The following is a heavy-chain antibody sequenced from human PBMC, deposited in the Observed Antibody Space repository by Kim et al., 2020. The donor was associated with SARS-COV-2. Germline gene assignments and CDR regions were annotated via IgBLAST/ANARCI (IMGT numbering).Heavy chain of an antibody. CDR2: INHSGST. Sequence: SETLSPTCAVYGGSFSGYQWSWIRQPPGKGLEWIGEINHSGSTNYNPSLKSRVTISVDTSKNQFSLKLSSVTAADTAVYYCTSSGWYVRWLAYWGQGTLVTVSS. CDR1: GGSFSGYQ. V-gene: IGHV4-34*01. CDR3: TSSGWYVRWLAY. D-gene: IGHD6-19*01. J-gene: IGHJ4*02.